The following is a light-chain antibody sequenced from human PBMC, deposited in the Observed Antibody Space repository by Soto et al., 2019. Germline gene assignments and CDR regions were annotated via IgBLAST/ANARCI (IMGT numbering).Light chain of an antibody. CDR1: SGHSSYA. CDR3: QNCGTGTVV. V-gene: IGLV4-69*01. Sequence: QLVLTQSPSASASLGASVKLTCTLSSGHSSYAIAWHQQQPEKGPRYLMKLNSDGSHSKGDGIPDRFSGSSSGAERYLTVSSLQSEDEADYYSQNCGTGTVVFGGGTKVTVL. J-gene: IGLJ2*01. CDR2: LNSDGSH.